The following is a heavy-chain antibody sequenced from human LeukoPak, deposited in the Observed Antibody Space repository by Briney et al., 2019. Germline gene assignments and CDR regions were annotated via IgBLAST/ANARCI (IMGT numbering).Heavy chain of an antibody. V-gene: IGHV4-34*01. J-gene: IGHJ5*02. CDR1: GGSFSGYY. CDR2: INHSGST. CDR3: ARTGRILDWFDP. D-gene: IGHD2-15*01. Sequence: PSETLSLTCAVYGGSFSGYYWSWIRQPPGKGLEWIGEINHSGSTNYNPSLKSRVTISVDTSKNQFSLRLSSVTAADTAVYFCARTGRILDWFDPWGQGTLVTVSP.